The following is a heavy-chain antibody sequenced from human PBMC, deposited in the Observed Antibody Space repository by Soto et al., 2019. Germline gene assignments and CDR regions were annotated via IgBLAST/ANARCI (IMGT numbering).Heavy chain of an antibody. J-gene: IGHJ5*02. CDR1: GFTFSSYS. D-gene: IGHD1-26*01. CDR2: ISSSTSTI. V-gene: IGHV3-48*02. CDR3: VREGGSLNWCDP. Sequence: EVQLVQSGGGLVHPGGSLRLSCAASGFTFSSYSMNWVRQAPWKGLEWVSYISSSTSTIYYADSVKGRFTISRDNAKNSLYLQMNSLRDEDTAVYYCVREGGSLNWCDPWGQGTLVTVSS.